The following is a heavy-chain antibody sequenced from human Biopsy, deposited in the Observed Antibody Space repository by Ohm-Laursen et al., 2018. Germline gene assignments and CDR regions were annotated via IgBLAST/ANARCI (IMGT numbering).Heavy chain of an antibody. D-gene: IGHD3-3*01. Sequence: ASVKVSCKASGYTFTNYGISWVRQAPGQGLEWMGWISPYNGETDYAQKLQGRVTMTTDTSTSTAYMDPRSLRSDDTAVYYCARDRWPHVTLLGLVVFDFWGQGTLVIVSS. CDR1: GYTFTNYG. CDR3: ARDRWPHVTLLGLVVFDF. CDR2: ISPYNGET. J-gene: IGHJ4*02. V-gene: IGHV1-18*01.